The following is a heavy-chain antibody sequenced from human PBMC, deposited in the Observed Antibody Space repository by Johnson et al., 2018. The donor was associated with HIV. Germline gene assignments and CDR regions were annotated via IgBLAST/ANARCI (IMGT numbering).Heavy chain of an antibody. J-gene: IGHJ3*02. CDR2: ISYDGSNK. CDR1: GFTFSSYA. V-gene: IGHV3-30-3*01. Sequence: QMLLVESGGGVVQPGRSLRLSCAASGFTFSSYAMHWVRQAPGKGLEWVAVISYDGSNKYYADSVKGRFTISRDNSKNTLYLQMNSLGAEDTAVYYCASCESDSSGRGAFDIWGQGPMVTVSS. CDR3: ASCESDSSGRGAFDI. D-gene: IGHD3-22*01.